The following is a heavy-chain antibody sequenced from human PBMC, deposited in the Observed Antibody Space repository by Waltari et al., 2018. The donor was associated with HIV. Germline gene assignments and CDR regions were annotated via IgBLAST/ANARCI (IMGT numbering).Heavy chain of an antibody. CDR1: A. CDR2: ISGSGGST. Sequence: AMSWVRQAPGKGLEWVSAISGSGGSTYYADSVKGRFTISRDNSKNTLYLQMNSLRAEDTAVYYCRVIITNYFDYWGQGTLVTVSS. CDR3: RVIITNYFDY. V-gene: IGHV3-23*01. D-gene: IGHD3-10*01. J-gene: IGHJ4*02.